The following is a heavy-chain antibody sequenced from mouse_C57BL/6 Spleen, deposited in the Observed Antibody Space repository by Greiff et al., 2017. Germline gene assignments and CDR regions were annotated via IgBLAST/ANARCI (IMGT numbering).Heavy chain of an antibody. Sequence: VQLQQPGAELVRPGSSVKLSCKASGYTFTSYWMHWVKQRPIQGLEWIGNIDPSDSETHYNQKFKDKATLTVDKSSSTAYMQLSSLTSEDSAVYYFARRDYYGSSYYAMDYWGQGTSVTVSS. CDR1: GYTFTSYW. J-gene: IGHJ4*01. CDR2: IDPSDSET. D-gene: IGHD1-1*01. V-gene: IGHV1-52*01. CDR3: ARRDYYGSSYYAMDY.